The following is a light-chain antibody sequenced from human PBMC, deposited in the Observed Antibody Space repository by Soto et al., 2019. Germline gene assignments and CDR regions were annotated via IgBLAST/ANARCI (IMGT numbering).Light chain of an antibody. CDR3: QQSYSTRWT. CDR2: AAS. V-gene: IGKV1-39*01. Sequence: DIEMTQSPSSLSASVGYRFTITCRASQSISSYLNWYQQKPGKAPKLLIYAASSLHSGVPSRFSGSGSGTDFTLTISSLQPEDFATYYCQQSYSTRWTFGQGTKVDIK. J-gene: IGKJ1*01. CDR1: QSISSY.